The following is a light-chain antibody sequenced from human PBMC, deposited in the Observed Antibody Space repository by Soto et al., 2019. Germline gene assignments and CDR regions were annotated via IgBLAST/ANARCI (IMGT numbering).Light chain of an antibody. J-gene: IGKJ5*01. V-gene: IGKV3-15*01. Sequence: EMVMTQSPATLSVSPGERVTLSCRAGQGVTTNFACYQQKSGQSPRLLIYDVSSRATGVPSRFSGTGSETDFTLTISGLQSEDSAIYFCQQYNNWPFSFGQGTRLEIK. CDR1: QGVTTN. CDR2: DVS. CDR3: QQYNNWPFS.